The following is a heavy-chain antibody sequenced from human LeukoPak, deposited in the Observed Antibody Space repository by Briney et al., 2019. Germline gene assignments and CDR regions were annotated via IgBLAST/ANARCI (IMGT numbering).Heavy chain of an antibody. V-gene: IGHV3-21*01. D-gene: IGHD3-10*01. CDR2: ISSSSSYI. CDR1: GFTFSSYS. J-gene: IGHJ4*02. Sequence: GGSLRLSCAASGFTFSSYSMNWVRQAPGKGLEWVSSISSSSSYIYYADSVKGRFTISRDNSKNTLYLQMNSLRAEDTAVYYCAKDRGRGYYLLDYWGQGTLVTVSS. CDR3: AKDRGRGYYLLDY.